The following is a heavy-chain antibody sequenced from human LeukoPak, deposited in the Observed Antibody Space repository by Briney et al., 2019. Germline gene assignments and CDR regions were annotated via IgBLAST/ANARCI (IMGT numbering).Heavy chain of an antibody. J-gene: IGHJ4*02. Sequence: ASVKVSCKASGYTFTSYGISWVRQAPEQGLEWMGWISAYNGNTNYAQKLQGRVTMTTDTSTSTAYMELRSLRSDDTAVYYCARTTVDYYDSSGYYSYWGQGTLVTVSS. CDR1: GYTFTSYG. CDR3: ARTTVDYYDSSGYYSY. CDR2: ISAYNGNT. D-gene: IGHD3-22*01. V-gene: IGHV1-18*01.